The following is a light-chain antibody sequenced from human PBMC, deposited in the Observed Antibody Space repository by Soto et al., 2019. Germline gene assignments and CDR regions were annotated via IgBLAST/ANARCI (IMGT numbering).Light chain of an antibody. V-gene: IGLV2-14*03. CDR1: SSDVGAYNY. CDR2: DVG. J-gene: IGLJ1*01. CDR3: SSYTTSTTYV. Sequence: QSALTQPASVSGSPGQSIAISCTGTSSDVGAYNYVSWFQQHPGKAPKLIIYDVGSRPSGVSNRFSGSKSGNTASPTISGLQAEDEADYYCSSYTTSTTYVFGTGTKVTVL.